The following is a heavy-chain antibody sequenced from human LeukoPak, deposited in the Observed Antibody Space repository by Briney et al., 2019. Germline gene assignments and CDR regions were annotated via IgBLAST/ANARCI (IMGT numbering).Heavy chain of an antibody. V-gene: IGHV3-15*01. CDR1: GFTFSNAW. Sequence: GGSLRLSCAASGFTFSNAWMSWVRQAPGKGLEWVGRIKSKTAGGTTDYAAPVKGRFTISRDDSKNTLYLQMNSLKTEDTAVYYCTTEDIVVVPAAIGSHYYYYYYMDVWGKGTTVTVSS. J-gene: IGHJ6*03. CDR3: TTEDIVVVPAAIGSHYYYYYYMDV. D-gene: IGHD2-2*01. CDR2: IKSKTAGGTT.